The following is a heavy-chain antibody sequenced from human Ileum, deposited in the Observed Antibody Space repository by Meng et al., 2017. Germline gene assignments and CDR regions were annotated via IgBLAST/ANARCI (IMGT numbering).Heavy chain of an antibody. J-gene: IGHJ4*02. V-gene: IGHV1-2*06. Sequence: ASVKVSCKASGYTFTSYFMNWVRQAPGQSLEWMGRINPLNGDTNYDQKFQGRVTMTMDTSISTAYMELSDLRSDDAAVDYCAAGYYSAFFPDYWGQGTQVTVSS. CDR3: AAGYYSAFFPDY. CDR1: GYTFTSYF. D-gene: IGHD3-10*01. CDR2: INPLNGDT.